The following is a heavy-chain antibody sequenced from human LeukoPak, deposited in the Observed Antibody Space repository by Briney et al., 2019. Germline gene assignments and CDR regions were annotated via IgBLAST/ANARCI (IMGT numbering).Heavy chain of an antibody. D-gene: IGHD4-23*01. J-gene: IGHJ5*02. CDR3: ARDVTYHGGDWFDP. CDR1: EFTLSSYS. Sequence: GGSLRLSCAASEFTLSSYSMSWVRQATGKGLEWVSYISSTASSIYYADSVKGRFTISRDNAKNSLYLQMNSLRAEDTAVYYCARDVTYHGGDWFDPWGQGTLVTVSS. CDR2: ISSTASSI. V-gene: IGHV3-48*04.